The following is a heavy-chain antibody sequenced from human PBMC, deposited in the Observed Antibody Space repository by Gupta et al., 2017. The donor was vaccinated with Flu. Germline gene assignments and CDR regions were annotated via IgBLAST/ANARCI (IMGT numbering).Heavy chain of an antibody. J-gene: IGHJ4*02. CDR1: GFSFRSYA. V-gene: IGHV3-23*01. Sequence: EVQLLESGGGLVQPGGSLRLSCAASGFSFRSYAMLWARPAPGKGLEWVSTISNSGSTTYYADSVKGRFTISRDHSKSTLLLQMNSLRAEDTAVYYCVKDTLGDQPDWGRGTLVTVSS. D-gene: IGHD4-17*01. CDR3: VKDTLGDQPD. CDR2: ISNSGSTT.